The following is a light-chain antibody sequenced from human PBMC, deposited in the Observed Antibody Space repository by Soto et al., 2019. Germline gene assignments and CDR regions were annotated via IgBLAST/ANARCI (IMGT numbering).Light chain of an antibody. CDR1: SSDVGGYNY. CDR2: AVS. Sequence: QSVLTQPPSASGSPGQSVTISCTGTSSDVGGYNYVSWYQQHPGKAPKLMIYAVSKRPSGVPDRFSGSKSGNTASLTVSGLQAEDEADDYCSSYAGSNNWVFGGGTKVTVL. V-gene: IGLV2-8*01. J-gene: IGLJ3*02. CDR3: SSYAGSNNWV.